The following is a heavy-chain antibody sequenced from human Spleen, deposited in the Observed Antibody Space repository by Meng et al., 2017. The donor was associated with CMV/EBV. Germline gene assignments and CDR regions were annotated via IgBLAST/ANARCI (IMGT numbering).Heavy chain of an antibody. Sequence: SETLSLTCAVYGGSFSGYYWSWICQPPGKGLEWIGEINHSGSTNYNPTLKSRVTISVDTSKNQFSLKLSSVTAADTAVYYCARGRYYYDSSGYYKPPHHYYYGMDVWGQGTTVTVSS. CDR3: ARGRYYYDSSGYYKPPHHYYYGMDV. CDR2: INHSGST. CDR1: GGSFSGYY. V-gene: IGHV4-34*01. J-gene: IGHJ6*02. D-gene: IGHD3-22*01.